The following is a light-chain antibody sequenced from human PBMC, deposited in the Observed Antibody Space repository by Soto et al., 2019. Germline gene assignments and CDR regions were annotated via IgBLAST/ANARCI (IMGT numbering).Light chain of an antibody. CDR2: DAS. CDR1: QSIAIW. J-gene: IGKJ1*01. Sequence: DIRMTQSPSTLSAAVGDRVTITCRASQSIAIWLAWYHQKPGKAHKXLIYDASSLESGVPSRFSGSGSGTAFIITINNLQPEDFESYFGLQVYSFPRTFGLGTKVDIK. CDR3: LQVYSFPRT. V-gene: IGKV1-5*01.